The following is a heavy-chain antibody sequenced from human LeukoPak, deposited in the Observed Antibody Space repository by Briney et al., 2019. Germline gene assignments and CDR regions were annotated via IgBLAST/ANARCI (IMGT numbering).Heavy chain of an antibody. V-gene: IGHV4-39*01. CDR1: GGSISSSSYY. D-gene: IGHD3-10*01. J-gene: IGHJ4*02. Sequence: SETLSLTCTVSGGSISSSSYYWGWIRQPPGKGLEWIGSIYYSGSTYYNPSLKSRVTISVDTSKNQFSLKLSSVTAADTAVYYCARLAEEAHKITMVRGVIIYYFDYWGQGTLVTVSS. CDR3: ARLAEEAHKITMVRGVIIYYFDY. CDR2: IYYSGST.